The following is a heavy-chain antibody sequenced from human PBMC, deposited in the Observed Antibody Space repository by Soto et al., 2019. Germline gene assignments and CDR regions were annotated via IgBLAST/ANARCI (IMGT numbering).Heavy chain of an antibody. CDR1: GFTFSSYS. V-gene: IGHV3-21*01. Sequence: EVQLVESGGGLVKPGGSLRLSCAASGFTFSSYSMNWVRQAPGKGLEWVSSISSSSSYIYYADSVKGRFTISRDNAKNSLYMQVNSLRAEDTAVYYCERDRGTHSGSYSFWFDPWGQGTLVTVSS. J-gene: IGHJ5*02. CDR3: ERDRGTHSGSYSFWFDP. D-gene: IGHD1-26*01. CDR2: ISSSSSYI.